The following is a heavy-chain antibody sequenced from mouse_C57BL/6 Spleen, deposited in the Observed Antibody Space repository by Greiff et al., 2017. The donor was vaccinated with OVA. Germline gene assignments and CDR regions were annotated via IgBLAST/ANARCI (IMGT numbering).Heavy chain of an antibody. D-gene: IGHD2-3*01. Sequence: QVQLKESGPELVKPGASVKISCKASGYAFSSSWMNWVKPRPGQGLEWIGRIYPGDGDTNYNGKFKGKATLTADKSSSTAYMQLSSLTSEDSAVYFCANDGYFAYWGQGTLVTVSA. CDR1: GYAFSSSW. J-gene: IGHJ3*01. CDR2: IYPGDGDT. V-gene: IGHV1-82*01. CDR3: ANDGYFAY.